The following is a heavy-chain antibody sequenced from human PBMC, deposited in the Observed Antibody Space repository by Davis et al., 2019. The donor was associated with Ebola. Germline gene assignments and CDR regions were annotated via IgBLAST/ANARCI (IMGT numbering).Heavy chain of an antibody. J-gene: IGHJ4*02. V-gene: IGHV1-18*04. D-gene: IGHD6-13*01. CDR2: INPHNGNT. CDR3: AREKAYSMDYFDY. CDR1: GYTFTSYG. Sequence: ASVKVSCKASGYTFTSYGITWVRQAPGQGLEWMGWINPHNGNTNYAQNVQGRVTMTTDTSTSTAYMELRSLRSDDTAVYYCAREKAYSMDYFDYWGQGTLVTVSS.